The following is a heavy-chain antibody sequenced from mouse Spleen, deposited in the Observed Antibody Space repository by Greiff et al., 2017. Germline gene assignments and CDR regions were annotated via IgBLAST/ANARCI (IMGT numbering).Heavy chain of an antibody. CDR2: ISYDGSN. V-gene: IGHV3-6*02. CDR3: ARIYYGYDGFAY. D-gene: IGHD2-2*01. J-gene: IGHJ3*01. CDR1: GYSITSGYY. Sequence: EVKLMESGPGLVKPSQSLSLTCSVTGYSITSGYYWNWIRQFPGNKLEWMGYISYDGSNNYNPSLKNRISITRDTSKNQFFLKLNSVTTEDTATYYCARIYYGYDGFAYWGQGTLVTVSA.